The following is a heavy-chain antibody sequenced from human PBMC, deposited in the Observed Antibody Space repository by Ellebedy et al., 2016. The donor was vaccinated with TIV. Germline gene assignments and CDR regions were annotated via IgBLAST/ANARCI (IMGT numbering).Heavy chain of an antibody. J-gene: IGHJ4*02. D-gene: IGHD6-19*01. CDR2: FDPEDGET. V-gene: IGHV1-24*01. CDR1: GYSFTSYW. Sequence: GESLKISCKGSGYSFTSYWIGWVRQAPGKGLEWMGGFDPEDGETIYAQKFQGRVTMTEDTSTDTAYMELSSLRSEDTAVYYCATVRHITVAGTYFDYWGQGTLVTVSS. CDR3: ATVRHITVAGTYFDY.